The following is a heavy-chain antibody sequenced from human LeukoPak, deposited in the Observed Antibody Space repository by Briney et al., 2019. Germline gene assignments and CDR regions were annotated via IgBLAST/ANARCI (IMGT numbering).Heavy chain of an antibody. V-gene: IGHV1-46*01. CDR1: GYTFTTYY. Sequence: ASVKVSCKASGYTFTTYYVHWVRQAPGQGLEWMGILNPSGGSTSNAQKFQGGVTMTRDTSTSTVYMELSSLRSEDTAVYYCARGGHDYGDSWGQGTLVTVSS. CDR2: LNPSGGST. D-gene: IGHD4-17*01. J-gene: IGHJ4*02. CDR3: ARGGHDYGDS.